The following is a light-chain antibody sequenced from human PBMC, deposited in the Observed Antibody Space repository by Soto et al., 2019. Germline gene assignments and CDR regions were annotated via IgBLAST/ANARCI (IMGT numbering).Light chain of an antibody. CDR2: CAS. J-gene: IGKJ1*01. CDR3: QQYGS. Sequence: EIVLTQSPGTLSLSPGERATLSCRASPSVSGSNLAWYQQKPGQAPRLVLYCASSRATGIPDRFSGSGSGPEFPPTLSRLEAGDFAVFFCQQYGSFGQGTKVDIK. V-gene: IGKV3-20*01. CDR1: PSVSGSN.